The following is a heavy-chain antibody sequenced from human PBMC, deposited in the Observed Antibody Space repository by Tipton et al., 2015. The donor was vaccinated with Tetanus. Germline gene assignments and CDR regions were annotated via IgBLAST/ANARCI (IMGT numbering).Heavy chain of an antibody. J-gene: IGHJ4*02. CDR1: GGSISAYY. V-gene: IGHV4-59*08. Sequence: TLSLTCTVSGGSISAYYWSWIRQPPGKGLEWIGHIYFNGSTTYNPSLKSRVTISLGASKNQFSLKLSSVTAADTAVYYCARHVRGYSGYDFDYWGQGTLVTVSP. D-gene: IGHD5-12*01. CDR3: ARHVRGYSGYDFDY. CDR2: IYFNGST.